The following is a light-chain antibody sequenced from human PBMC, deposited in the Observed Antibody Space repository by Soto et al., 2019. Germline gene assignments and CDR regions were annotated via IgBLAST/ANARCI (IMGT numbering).Light chain of an antibody. CDR3: QNFGDSPFT. V-gene: IGKV3-20*01. CDR1: ESISSHY. CDR2: GAS. Sequence: EVVLMQSPDTLSLSPGERATLSCRASESISSHYIAWYQHKPGQAPRLLIFGASTRATGIPDRFSGSWSGTDVTLTISRLEPEVFAMYYCQNFGDSPFTFGPGTKVDIK. J-gene: IGKJ3*01.